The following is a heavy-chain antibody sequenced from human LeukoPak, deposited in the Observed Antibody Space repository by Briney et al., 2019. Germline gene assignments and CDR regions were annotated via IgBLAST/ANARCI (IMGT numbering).Heavy chain of an antibody. Sequence: PGGSLRLSCAASGFSLRSSEMNCVRQAPGKGPEWVAHINSADNVKYYTDSVRGRFTMSRDNAKDLLYLQMNSLRDEDTAVYYCARDTVNGPFVISLDLWGQGVLVTVSS. J-gene: IGHJ5*02. CDR2: INSADNVK. CDR3: ARDTVNGPFVISLDL. D-gene: IGHD2-8*01. CDR1: GFSLRSSE. V-gene: IGHV3-48*03.